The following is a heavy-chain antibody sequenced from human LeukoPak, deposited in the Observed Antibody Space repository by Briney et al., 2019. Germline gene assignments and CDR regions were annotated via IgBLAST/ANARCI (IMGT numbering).Heavy chain of an antibody. CDR2: IRYDGSNK. V-gene: IGHV3-30*02. CDR1: GFTFSSHG. CDR3: AKDHTWRGLSPLVAFDI. D-gene: IGHD2-2*02. J-gene: IGHJ3*02. Sequence: PGGSLRLSCAASGFTFSSHGMHWVRQAPGKGREGGAFIRYDGSNKYYADCVEGRFHISRDNSKNTLYMKMNCLIAEDTAVYYCAKDHTWRGLSPLVAFDIWGQGTMVTVSS.